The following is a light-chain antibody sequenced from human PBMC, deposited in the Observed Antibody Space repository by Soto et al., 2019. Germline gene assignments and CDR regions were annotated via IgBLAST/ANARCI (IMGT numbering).Light chain of an antibody. V-gene: IGKV3-11*01. CDR2: DAS. Sequence: EIVLTQSPATLSLSPGEGVTLSCRASQSINNHLVWYQQRPGQPPRLLIYDASTRATAFPARFRGSGSGTDFTLTISSLEPEDFVVYYCQPRNTWPPSFGQGTRLEIK. J-gene: IGKJ5*01. CDR3: QPRNTWPPS. CDR1: QSINNH.